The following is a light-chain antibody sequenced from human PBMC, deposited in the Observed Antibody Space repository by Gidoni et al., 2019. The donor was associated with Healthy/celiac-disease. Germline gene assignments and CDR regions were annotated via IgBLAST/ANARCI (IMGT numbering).Light chain of an antibody. CDR1: SPNTGAGYD. V-gene: IGLV1-40*01. CDR2: GNT. Sequence: QSVLTQPPSVSGAPGQRVTISCTGSSPNTGAGYDVHWYQHLPGTAPKLLIYGNTNRPSGVPDRFSGSKSGTSASLAITGLQAEDEADYYCQSYDSSLSGSVFGGGTKLTVL. J-gene: IGLJ2*01. CDR3: QSYDSSLSGSV.